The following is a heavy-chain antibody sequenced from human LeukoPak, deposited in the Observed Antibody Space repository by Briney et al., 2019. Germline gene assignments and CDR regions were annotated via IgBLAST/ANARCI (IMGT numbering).Heavy chain of an antibody. CDR1: GYSFTTYW. Sequence: GESLKISCKGSGYSFTTYWIGWVRQMPGKGLEWMGIIYPGDSDTRYSPSFQGQVTISADKSISTAYQQWSSLKASDTAIYYCARRSCSGSICYDYWGQGTLVTVSS. D-gene: IGHD2-15*01. CDR3: ARRSCSGSICYDY. V-gene: IGHV5-51*01. CDR2: IYPGDSDT. J-gene: IGHJ4*02.